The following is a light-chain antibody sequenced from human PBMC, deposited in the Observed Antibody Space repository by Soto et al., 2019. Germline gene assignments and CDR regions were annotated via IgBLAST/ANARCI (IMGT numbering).Light chain of an antibody. V-gene: IGKV3-20*01. J-gene: IGKJ5*01. CDR3: QQYGSSPQT. CDR1: QSVSSSY. Sequence: VFTQSPGTPSLTPGERATLSCRASQSVSSSYLAWYQQKPGQAPRLLIYGASSRATGIPDRFSGSGSGTDFTLTISRLETEDFAVYYCQQYGSSPQTFGQGTRLEIK. CDR2: GAS.